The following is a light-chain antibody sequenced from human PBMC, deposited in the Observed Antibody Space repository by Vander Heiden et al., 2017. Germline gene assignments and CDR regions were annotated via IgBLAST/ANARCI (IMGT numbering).Light chain of an antibody. CDR3: QQRSNWPPWT. CDR2: DAS. CDR1: QSVSSY. V-gene: IGKV3-11*01. J-gene: IGKJ1*01. Sequence: IVFSQSPATLSWAPGERDTLTCRASQSVSSYLAWYQQKPGQAPRLLIYDASNSATGSPARFSGSGSGTDFTLTISSLEPEDFAVYYCQQRSNWPPWTFGQGTKVEIK.